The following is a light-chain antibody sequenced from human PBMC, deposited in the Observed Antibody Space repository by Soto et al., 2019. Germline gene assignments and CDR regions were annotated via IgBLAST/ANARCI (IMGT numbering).Light chain of an antibody. CDR3: QQYHSYPVT. CDR2: EAS. V-gene: IGKV1-16*01. CDR1: QGIGNF. Sequence: DLQMTQSPSSLSASVGDTVTITCRASQGIGNFLAWFQQKPGKAPTSLISEASSLQSGVPSRFSCSGSGTDFTLTISSLQPEDVATYYCQQYHSYPVTFGGGTKVEFK. J-gene: IGKJ4*01.